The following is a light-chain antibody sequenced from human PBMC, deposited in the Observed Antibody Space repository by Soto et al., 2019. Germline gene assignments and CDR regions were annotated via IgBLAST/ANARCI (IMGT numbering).Light chain of an antibody. J-gene: IGKJ1*01. Sequence: EIVLTQSPGTLSLSPGERATLSCRASQSVSRSYLAWYQQKPGQAPRLLIYGASSSSTGIPDRFCGSGSGTDFTLTISRLEPEDFAVYYCQQYGSSPPWTFGQGTKVEIK. CDR2: GAS. CDR3: QQYGSSPPWT. V-gene: IGKV3-20*01. CDR1: QSVSRSY.